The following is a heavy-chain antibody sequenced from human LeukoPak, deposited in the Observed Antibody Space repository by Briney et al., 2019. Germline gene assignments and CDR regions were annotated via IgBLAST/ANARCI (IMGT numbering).Heavy chain of an antibody. CDR3: AKDGGPAAIVSYYYYYMDL. CDR1: GFTFSGYA. CDR2: ISGSGDNT. V-gene: IGHV3-23*01. D-gene: IGHD2-2*02. J-gene: IGHJ6*03. Sequence: GGSLRLSCAASGFTFSGYAMSWVRQAPGKGLEWVSGISGSGDNTYYADSVKGRFTISRDNSKNTLYLQMNSLRAEDTAVYYCAKDGGPAAIVSYYYYYMDLWGKGTTVTVPS.